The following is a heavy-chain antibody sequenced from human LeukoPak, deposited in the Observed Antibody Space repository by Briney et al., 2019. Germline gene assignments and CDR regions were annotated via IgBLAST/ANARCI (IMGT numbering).Heavy chain of an antibody. CDR1: GYTFTGYY. Sequence: ASVKVSCKASGYTFTGYYMHWVRQAPGQGLEWMGRINPNSGGTNYAQKFQGRVTMTRDTSISTAYMELSRLRSDDTAVYYCARGPVDYDFWSGHFDYWGQGTLVTVSS. CDR2: INPNSGGT. J-gene: IGHJ4*02. D-gene: IGHD3-3*01. CDR3: ARGPVDYDFWSGHFDY. V-gene: IGHV1-2*06.